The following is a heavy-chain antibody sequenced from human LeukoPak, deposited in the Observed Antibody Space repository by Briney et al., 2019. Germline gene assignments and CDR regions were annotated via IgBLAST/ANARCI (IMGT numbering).Heavy chain of an antibody. CDR3: AKQLGYCSDGSCYFPY. V-gene: IGHV3-23*01. D-gene: IGHD2-15*01. Sequence: GGSLRLSCAASGFTFSSSAMSWVRQVPGKGLEWVSGISASGGSTNYADSVRGRFTISRDNSKNTLYVQMNSLRDEDTALYYCAKQLGYCSDGSCYFPYWGQGTLVTVSS. CDR2: ISASGGST. CDR1: GFTFSSSA. J-gene: IGHJ4*02.